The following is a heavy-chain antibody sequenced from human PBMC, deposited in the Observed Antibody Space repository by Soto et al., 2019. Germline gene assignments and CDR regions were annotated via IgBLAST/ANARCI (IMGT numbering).Heavy chain of an antibody. J-gene: IGHJ6*02. CDR3: ARLPLGIWATMDV. CDR2: IYYSGST. V-gene: IGHV4-39*01. Sequence: QLQLQASGPGLVKPSETLSLTCTVSGGSIGSSSYYWGWIRQPPGKGLEWIGSIYYSGSTYYNPSLTSRLTISVDTSKNQCSLKLSSVPAADTAVYYCARLPLGIWATMDVWGQGTTVTVSS. CDR1: GGSIGSSSYY. D-gene: IGHD3-16*01.